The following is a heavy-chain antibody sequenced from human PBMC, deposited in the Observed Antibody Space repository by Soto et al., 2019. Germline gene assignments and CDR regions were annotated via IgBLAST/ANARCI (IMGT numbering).Heavy chain of an antibody. J-gene: IGHJ4*01. V-gene: IGHV3-23*01. D-gene: IGHD2-8*01. Sequence: GSLRLSCAASGFTFDSPYSHGMSWVRQSPGKGPEWVSTISSNGANTHYAESVKGRFTISKDASRNTVHLHMNSLRAEDTATYFCVSWVSAHFDYWGHGTPVTVSS. CDR1: GFTFDSPYSHG. CDR3: VSWVSAHFDY. CDR2: ISSNGANT.